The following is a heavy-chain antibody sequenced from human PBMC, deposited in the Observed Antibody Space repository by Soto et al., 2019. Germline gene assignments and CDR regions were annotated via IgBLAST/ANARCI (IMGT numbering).Heavy chain of an antibody. V-gene: IGHV4-59*01. D-gene: IGHD5-12*01. Sequence: SETLSLSCTVSGGSISSYYWSWIRQPPGKGLEGIGDIYYRGSTNYNPSLKSRVTVSVDTSKNQFSLKLSSVTAADTAVYYCARGALEMATIYYYYYGMDVWGQWTTVT. CDR2: IYYRGST. J-gene: IGHJ6*02. CDR3: ARGALEMATIYYYYYGMDV. CDR1: GGSISSYY.